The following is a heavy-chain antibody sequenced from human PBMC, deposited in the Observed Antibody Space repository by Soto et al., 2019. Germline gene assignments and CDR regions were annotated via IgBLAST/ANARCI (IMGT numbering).Heavy chain of an antibody. J-gene: IGHJ6*02. CDR3: ARGRGYYYGMDV. CDR1: VFSFSTFS. Sequence: GGSLRLSCVASVFSFSTFSMAWVRQAPGKGLEWVAKIKEDGSEKYYVDSLKGRFTVSRDNAKNSLFLQINSLKVEDTAVYYCARGRGYYYGMDVWGPGTSVTVSS. CDR2: IKEDGSEK. V-gene: IGHV3-7*03. D-gene: IGHD1-26*01.